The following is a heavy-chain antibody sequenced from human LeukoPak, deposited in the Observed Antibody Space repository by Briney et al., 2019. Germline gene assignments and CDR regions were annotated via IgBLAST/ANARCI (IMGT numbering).Heavy chain of an antibody. Sequence: GGSLRLSCAASGFTFSSYSMNWVRQAPGKGLEWVSSISSSSSYIYYADSVKGRFTISRDNAKNSLYLQMNSLRAEDTAVYYCARDLIQATTDFYGMDVWGQGTTVTVSS. J-gene: IGHJ6*02. V-gene: IGHV3-21*01. CDR2: ISSSSSYI. CDR3: ARDLIQATTDFYGMDV. D-gene: IGHD1-14*01. CDR1: GFTFSSYS.